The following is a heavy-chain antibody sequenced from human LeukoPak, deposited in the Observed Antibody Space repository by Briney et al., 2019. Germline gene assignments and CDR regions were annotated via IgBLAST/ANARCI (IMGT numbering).Heavy chain of an antibody. CDR1: GYNFGSYD. CDR2: MNPYSGRT. CDR3: ARGRRLGTSMNRGALFDP. J-gene: IGHJ5*02. D-gene: IGHD3-10*01. V-gene: IGHV1-8*01. Sequence: GASVKVSCKASGYNFGSYDINWVRQASGQGLEWIGWMNPYSGRTDFAPKFYGRLTMTKNTSIGTAYLELSSLGSEDTAIYYCARGRRLGTSMNRGALFDPWGQGTLVSVSS.